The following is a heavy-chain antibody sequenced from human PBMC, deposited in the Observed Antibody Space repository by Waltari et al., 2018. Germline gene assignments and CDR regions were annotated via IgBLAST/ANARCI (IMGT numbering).Heavy chain of an antibody. D-gene: IGHD1-7*01. J-gene: IGHJ5*02. CDR2: IYYSGRT. CDR3: ARVGYNWNYVWWFDP. CDR1: GGSISSGDYY. Sequence: QVQLQESGPGLVKPSQTLSLTCTVSGGSISSGDYYWSWIRQPPGKGLEWIGYIYYSGRTYYNPSLKSRVTISVDTSKNQFSLKLSSVTAADTAVYYCARVGYNWNYVWWFDPWGQGTLVTVSS. V-gene: IGHV4-30-4*08.